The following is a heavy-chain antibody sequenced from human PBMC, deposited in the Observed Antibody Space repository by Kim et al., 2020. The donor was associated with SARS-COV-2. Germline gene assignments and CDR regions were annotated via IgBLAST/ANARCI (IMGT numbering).Heavy chain of an antibody. CDR2: ISYDGSNK. V-gene: IGHV3-30*18. Sequence: GGSLRLSCAASGFTFSSYVMHWVRQAPGKGLEWVAVISYDGSNKYYADSVKGRFTISRDNSKNTLYLQMNSLRAEDTAVYYCAKTAGIAAESRFGDYWGQGTLVTVSS. CDR3: AKTAGIAAESRFGDY. D-gene: IGHD6-13*01. CDR1: GFTFSSYV. J-gene: IGHJ4*02.